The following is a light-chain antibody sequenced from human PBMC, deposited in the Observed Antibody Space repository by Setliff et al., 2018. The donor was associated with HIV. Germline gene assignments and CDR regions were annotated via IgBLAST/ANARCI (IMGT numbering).Light chain of an antibody. CDR1: SSDVGGYNY. CDR3: SSYTSSITYV. Sequence: QSVLTQPASVSESPGQSITISCTGTSSDVGGYNYVSWYQQHPGKAPKLMIYEVSNRPSGVSNRFSGSKSGNTASLTISGLQAEDEADYYCSSYTSSITYVLGTGTKVTVL. V-gene: IGLV2-14*01. J-gene: IGLJ1*01. CDR2: EVS.